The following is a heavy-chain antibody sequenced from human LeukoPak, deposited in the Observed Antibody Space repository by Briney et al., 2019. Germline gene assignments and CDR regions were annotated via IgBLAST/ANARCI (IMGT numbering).Heavy chain of an antibody. V-gene: IGHV1-18*01. CDR1: GYTFTSHG. CDR3: ASRYTRATVVTRALGY. J-gene: IGHJ4*02. D-gene: IGHD4-23*01. Sequence: GASVKVSCKASGYTFTSHGISWVRQAPGQGREWMGWISAYNGNTNYAQKLQGRVAMTRYTSISTAYMALSSLRSEDTAVYACASRYTRATVVTRALGYWGQGTLVTVSS. CDR2: ISAYNGNT.